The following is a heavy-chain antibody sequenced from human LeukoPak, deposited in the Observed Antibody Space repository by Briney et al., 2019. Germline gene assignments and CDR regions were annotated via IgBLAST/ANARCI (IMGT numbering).Heavy chain of an antibody. CDR1: GGSISSYY. CDR2: IYYSGIT. J-gene: IGHJ6*02. CDR3: ARQIARLRKGGLMVRGVDDYYYYYGMDV. D-gene: IGHD3-10*01. V-gene: IGHV4-59*01. Sequence: SETLSLTCTVSGGSISSYYWSWIRQPPGKGLEWIGYIYYSGITNYNPSLKSRVTISVDTSKNQFSLKLSSVTAADTAVYYCARQIARLRKGGLMVRGVDDYYYYYGMDVWGQGTTVTVSS.